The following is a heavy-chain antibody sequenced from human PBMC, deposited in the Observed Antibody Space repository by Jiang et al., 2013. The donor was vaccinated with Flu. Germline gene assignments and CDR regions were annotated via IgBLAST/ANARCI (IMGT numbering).Heavy chain of an antibody. Sequence: AMSWVRQTPGKGLEWVSAISGSGGSTYYADSVKGRFTISRDNSKNTLYLQMNSLRAEDTAVYYCAKDNYDILTGADYWGQGTLVTVSS. CDR3: AKDNYDILTGADY. CDR1: A. V-gene: IGHV3-23*01. CDR2: ISGSGGST. D-gene: IGHD3-9*01. J-gene: IGHJ4*02.